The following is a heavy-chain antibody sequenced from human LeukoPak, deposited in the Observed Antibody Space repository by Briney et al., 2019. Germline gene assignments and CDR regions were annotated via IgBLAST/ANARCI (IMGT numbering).Heavy chain of an antibody. V-gene: IGHV1-18*01. D-gene: IGHD2-15*01. CDR1: GYSFILYG. CDR3: ARGKSSVVVVAATPGPFDY. Sequence: GASVKVSCKTSGYSFILYGISWVRQAPGQGLEWMGWISAYNGNTNYAQKLQGRVTMTTDTSTSTAYMELRSLRSDDTAVYYCARGKSSVVVVAATPGPFDYWGQGTLVTVSS. CDR2: ISAYNGNT. J-gene: IGHJ4*02.